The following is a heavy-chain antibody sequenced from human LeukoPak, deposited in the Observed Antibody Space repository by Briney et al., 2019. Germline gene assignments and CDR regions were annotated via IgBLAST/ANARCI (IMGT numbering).Heavy chain of an antibody. CDR2: ISGSGGST. CDR3: ANPREVGFGELSDFDY. D-gene: IGHD3-10*01. CDR1: GFTFSSYA. Sequence: PGGSLRLSCAASGFTFSSYAMSWVRQAPGKGLEWVSAISGSGGSTYYADSVKGRFTISRDNSKNTLYLQMNSLRAEDTAVYYCANPREVGFGELSDFDYWGQGTLVTVSS. J-gene: IGHJ4*02. V-gene: IGHV3-23*01.